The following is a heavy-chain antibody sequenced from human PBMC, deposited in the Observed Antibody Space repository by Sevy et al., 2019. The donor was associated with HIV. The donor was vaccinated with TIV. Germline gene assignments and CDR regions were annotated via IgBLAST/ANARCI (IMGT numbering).Heavy chain of an antibody. CDR1: GFTFSSYW. D-gene: IGHD1-26*01. J-gene: IGHJ6*02. CDR2: INSEGSST. Sequence: GGSLRLSCAASGFTFSSYWMHWVRQAPGKGLVWVSRINSEGSSTSYADSVKGRFTISRDNAKNTLYLQMNSLRAEDTAVYYCARAPFFGGSYSAYGMDVWGQGTTVTVSS. V-gene: IGHV3-74*01. CDR3: ARAPFFGGSYSAYGMDV.